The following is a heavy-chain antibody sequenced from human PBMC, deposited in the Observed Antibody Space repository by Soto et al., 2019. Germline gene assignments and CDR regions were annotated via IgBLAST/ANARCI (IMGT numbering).Heavy chain of an antibody. CDR3: ARGLVVVVTRDWFDP. CDR1: GFTVSSNY. D-gene: IGHD3-22*01. V-gene: IGHV3-30-3*01. Sequence: GGSLRLSCAASGFTVSSNYMSWVRQAPGKGLEWAAVISDDGNHKNYADSVKGRFTISRDKSKNTLYLQMNSLKFEDTAVYYCARGLVVVVTRDWFDPWGQGTLVTVSS. CDR2: ISDDGNHK. J-gene: IGHJ5*02.